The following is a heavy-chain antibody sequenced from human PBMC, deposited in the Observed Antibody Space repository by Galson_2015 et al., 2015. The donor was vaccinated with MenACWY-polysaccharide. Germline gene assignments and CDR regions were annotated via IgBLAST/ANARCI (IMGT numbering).Heavy chain of an antibody. CDR3: ATSQWLVTHFDY. CDR2: FDPEDGET. CDR1: GYTLTELS. V-gene: IGHV1-24*01. D-gene: IGHD6-19*01. J-gene: IGHJ4*02. Sequence: SVKVSCKVSGYTLTELSMHWVRQAPGKGLEWMGGFDPEDGETIYAQKFLGRVTMTEDTSTDTAYMELSSLRSEDTAVYYCATSQWLVTHFDYWGQGTLVTVSS.